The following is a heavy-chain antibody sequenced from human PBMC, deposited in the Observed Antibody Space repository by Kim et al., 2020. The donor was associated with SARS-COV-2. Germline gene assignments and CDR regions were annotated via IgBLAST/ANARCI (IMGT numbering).Heavy chain of an antibody. Sequence: FQGRVTITADESTSTAYMELSSLRSEDTAVYYCASRVYGGNSGGYYGMDVWGQGTTVTVSS. CDR3: ASRVYGGNSGGYYGMDV. J-gene: IGHJ6*02. D-gene: IGHD2-21*02. V-gene: IGHV1-69*01.